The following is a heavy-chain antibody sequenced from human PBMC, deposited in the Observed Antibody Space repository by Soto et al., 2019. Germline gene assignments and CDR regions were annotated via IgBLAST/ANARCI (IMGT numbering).Heavy chain of an antibody. CDR2: ISGSGGST. Sequence: GGSLRLSCAASGFTFSSYAMSWVRQAPGKGLEWVSAISGSGGSTYYADSVKGRFTIPRDNSKNTLYLQMNSLRAEDTAVYYCAKVSSAYYDSSGYPDYWGQGTLVTVS. V-gene: IGHV3-23*01. J-gene: IGHJ4*02. CDR1: GFTFSSYA. CDR3: AKVSSAYYDSSGYPDY. D-gene: IGHD3-22*01.